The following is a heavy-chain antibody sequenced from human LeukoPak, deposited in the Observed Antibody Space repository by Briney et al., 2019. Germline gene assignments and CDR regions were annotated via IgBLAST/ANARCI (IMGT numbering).Heavy chain of an antibody. J-gene: IGHJ5*02. CDR3: ARHPYQLLWLSWFDP. V-gene: IGHV4-39*01. Sequence: SETLSLTCTVSGGSGSSSRYYWGWIRQPPGKGLEWIGSIYYSGSTYYNPSLKSRVTISVDTSKNQFSLKLSSVTATDTAVYYCARHPYQLLWLSWFDPWGQGTLVTVSS. CDR1: GGSGSSSRYY. CDR2: IYYSGST. D-gene: IGHD2-2*01.